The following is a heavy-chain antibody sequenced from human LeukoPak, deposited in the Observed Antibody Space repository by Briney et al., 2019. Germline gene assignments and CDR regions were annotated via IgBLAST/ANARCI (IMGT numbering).Heavy chain of an antibody. Sequence: SETLSLTCTVAGGSISSYYWSWIRQPAGRGLEWIGRIYTSGSTNYNPSLKSRVSMSVDTSKNQFSLKLSSVTAAETAVYYCARDNSDILTGYYRAFDYWGQGTLVTVSS. CDR1: GGSISSYY. CDR2: IYTSGST. J-gene: IGHJ4*02. D-gene: IGHD3-9*01. V-gene: IGHV4-4*07. CDR3: ARDNSDILTGYYRAFDY.